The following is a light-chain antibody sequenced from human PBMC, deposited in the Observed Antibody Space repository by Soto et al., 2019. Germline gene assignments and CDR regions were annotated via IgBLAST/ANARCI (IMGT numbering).Light chain of an antibody. CDR3: QSYDRSLSGNVV. CDR1: SSNIGAGYD. Sequence: QSVLTQPPSVSGAPGQRVTITCTGSSSNIGAGYDVHWYQQLPGTAPKLLIYGNTNRPSGVPDRFSGSKSGTSASLAITGLQAEDEADYYCQSYDRSLSGNVVFGGGTKVTVL. V-gene: IGLV1-40*01. J-gene: IGLJ2*01. CDR2: GNT.